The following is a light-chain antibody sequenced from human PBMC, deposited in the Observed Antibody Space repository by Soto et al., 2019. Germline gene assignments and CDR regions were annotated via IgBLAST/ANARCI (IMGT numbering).Light chain of an antibody. CDR1: QSISNS. J-gene: IGKJ5*01. CDR3: QQYSDWPLT. V-gene: IGKV3-15*01. CDR2: GAS. Sequence: ETVMTQSPATLSMSPGETATLSCRASQSISNSLVWYQQKPGQAPRLLISGASTRATGIPVRFRGSGSGTQFSLTISNLQSEDFAVYYCQQYSDWPLTFGQGTRLEI.